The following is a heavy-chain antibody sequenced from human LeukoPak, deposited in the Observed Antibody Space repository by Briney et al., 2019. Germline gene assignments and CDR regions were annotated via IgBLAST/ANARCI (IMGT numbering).Heavy chain of an antibody. CDR3: AREFRIGTITIFGVVPSHFGAAFDP. CDR1: GGSISSYY. CDR2: IYYSGST. D-gene: IGHD3-3*01. V-gene: IGHV4-59*01. J-gene: IGHJ5*02. Sequence: SETLSLTCTVSGGSISSYYWSWIRQPPGKGLEWIGYIYYSGSTNYNPSLKSRVTISVDTSKNQFSLKLSSVTAADTAVYYCAREFRIGTITIFGVVPSHFGAAFDPWGQGTLVTVSS.